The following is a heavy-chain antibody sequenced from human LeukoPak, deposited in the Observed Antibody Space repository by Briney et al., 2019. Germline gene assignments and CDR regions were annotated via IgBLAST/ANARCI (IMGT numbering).Heavy chain of an antibody. CDR1: GGTFSSYA. D-gene: IGHD6-13*01. CDR3: ARGTLNIVGIAAAGTFNYYYGMDV. J-gene: IGHJ6*02. CDR2: ISAYNSNT. V-gene: IGHV1-18*01. Sequence: ASVKVSCKASGGTFSSYAISWVRQAPGQGLEWMGWISAYNSNTNYAQKLQGRVTMTTDTSTSTAYMELRSLRSDDTAVYYCARGTLNIVGIAAAGTFNYYYGMDVWGQGTTVTVSS.